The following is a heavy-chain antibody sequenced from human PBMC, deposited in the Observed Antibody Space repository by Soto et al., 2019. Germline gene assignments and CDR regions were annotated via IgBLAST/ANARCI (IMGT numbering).Heavy chain of an antibody. J-gene: IGHJ4*02. Sequence: EVQLVESGGGLVQPGGSLRLSCVASEFTFSSYEGNWVRQAPGKGLEWVSYIGNSGSAKYYADSVKGRFTISRDNAKNSLYLQMNNLRADDTAIYFCARGYTGGWSRGGYFDYWGQGILVTVSS. V-gene: IGHV3-48*03. CDR2: IGNSGSAK. CDR3: ARGYTGGWSRGGYFDY. D-gene: IGHD6-19*01. CDR1: EFTFSSYE.